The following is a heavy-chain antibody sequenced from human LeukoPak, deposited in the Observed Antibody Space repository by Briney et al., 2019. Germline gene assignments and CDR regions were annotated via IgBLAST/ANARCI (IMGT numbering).Heavy chain of an antibody. J-gene: IGHJ5*02. Sequence: GFSVTVTCKASGYTFTGSYMHWVRQAPGQGLEWMGWINPNSGGTNYAQKFQGRVTMTRDTSINTAYMELSSLRSDDTAVFYCARAHLIAAPGYNWFDPWGQGTLDPVSS. V-gene: IGHV1-2*02. CDR1: GYTFTGSY. D-gene: IGHD6-13*01. CDR2: INPNSGGT. CDR3: ARAHLIAAPGYNWFDP.